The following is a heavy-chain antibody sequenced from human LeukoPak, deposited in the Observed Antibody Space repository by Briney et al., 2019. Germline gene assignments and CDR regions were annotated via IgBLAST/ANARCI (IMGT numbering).Heavy chain of an antibody. V-gene: IGHV3-21*01. Sequence: PGGSLRLSCAASGFTFSSYSMNWVRQAPGKGLEWVSSISSSSSYIYYADSVKGRFTISRDNAKNSLYLQMNSLRVEDTAVYYCARGNFPGIAAAGYFDYWGQGTLVTVSS. CDR1: GFTFSSYS. D-gene: IGHD6-13*01. CDR3: ARGNFPGIAAAGYFDY. CDR2: ISSSSSYI. J-gene: IGHJ4*02.